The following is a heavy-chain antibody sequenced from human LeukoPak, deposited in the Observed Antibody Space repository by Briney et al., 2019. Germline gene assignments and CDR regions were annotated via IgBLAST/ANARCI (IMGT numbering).Heavy chain of an antibody. Sequence: SETLSLTCTVSGGSISSYYWSWIRQPPGKGLEWIGYIYYSGSTNYNPSLKSRVTISVDTSKNQFSLKLSSVTAADTAVYYCAKTYYYDSSGYGEKRHNWFDPWGQGTLVTVSS. D-gene: IGHD3-22*01. J-gene: IGHJ5*02. CDR1: GGSISSYY. CDR3: AKTYYYDSSGYGEKRHNWFDP. V-gene: IGHV4-59*12. CDR2: IYYSGST.